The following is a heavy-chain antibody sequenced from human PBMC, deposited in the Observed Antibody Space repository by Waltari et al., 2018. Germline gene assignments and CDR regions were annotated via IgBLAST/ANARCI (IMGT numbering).Heavy chain of an antibody. CDR2: ISYDGVDK. V-gene: IGHV3-30*18. J-gene: IGHJ4*02. CDR3: VKDGTMTAGYFDH. CDR1: GFTFLSYG. Sequence: QVHLVESGGGVVQPGRSLTLSCEASGFTFLSYGMHWVRQAPGKGLEWVAVISYDGVDKYYAESVKGRFTISRDNSKNMLYVQVKSLRSEDTGLYYCVKDGTMTAGYFDHWGQGTLVTVSS.